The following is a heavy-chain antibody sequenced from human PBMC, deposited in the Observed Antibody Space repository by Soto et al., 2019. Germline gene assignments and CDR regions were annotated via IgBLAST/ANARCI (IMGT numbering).Heavy chain of an antibody. CDR3: AKTGFGLYCSSTSCVHFDY. J-gene: IGHJ4*02. CDR1: GFTFTTYA. V-gene: IGHV3-23*01. D-gene: IGHD2-2*01. CDR2: ISGSGGST. Sequence: EVQVLESGGGLVQPGGSLRLSCVASGFTFTTYAMTWVRQAPGKGLEWVSIISGSGGSTHYADSVKGRFIISRDNSKNTLYRQMNGLRAEDTAVYYFAKTGFGLYCSSTSCVHFDYWGQGTLVTVSS.